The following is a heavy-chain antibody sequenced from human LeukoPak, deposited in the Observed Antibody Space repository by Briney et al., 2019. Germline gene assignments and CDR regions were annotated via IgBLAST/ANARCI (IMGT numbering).Heavy chain of an antibody. CDR3: AKGPFGGFGELLSEFDY. CDR1: GFTFSNFG. D-gene: IGHD3-10*01. V-gene: IGHV3-23*01. CDR2: ISGGGDTT. Sequence: PGGSLRLSCAASGFTFSNFGMSWVRQAPGRGLEWVSGISGGGDTTYYAESVKGRFTISRDNSKNTLFLQMNSLSAEDTAVYYCAKGPFGGFGELLSEFDYWGQGTLVTVSS. J-gene: IGHJ4*02.